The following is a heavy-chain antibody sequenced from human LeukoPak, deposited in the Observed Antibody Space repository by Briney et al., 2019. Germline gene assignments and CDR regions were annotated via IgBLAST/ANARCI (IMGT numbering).Heavy chain of an antibody. J-gene: IGHJ4*02. CDR3: ARDDSSGYYDWGFDY. CDR2: MNPNTGNT. D-gene: IGHD3-22*01. V-gene: IGHV1-8*01. CDR1: GYTFSNYD. Sequence: ASVKVSCKASGYTFSNYDINWVRQATGQGLEWMGWMNPNTGNTGYAQKFQGRVSMTRNTSTSTAYMELSSLRSEDTAVYYCARDDSSGYYDWGFDYWGQGTLVTVSS.